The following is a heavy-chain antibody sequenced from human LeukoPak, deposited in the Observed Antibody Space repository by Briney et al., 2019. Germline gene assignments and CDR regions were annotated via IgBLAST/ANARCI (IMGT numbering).Heavy chain of an antibody. CDR2: IYYSGST. V-gene: IGHV4-39*01. CDR3: ALKSVQLERPPYYYYYMDV. J-gene: IGHJ6*03. Sequence: SETLSLTCTVSGGSLSSSSYYWGWIRQPPGKGLEWIGSIYYSGSTYYNPSIKSRVTISVDTSKNQFSLKLSSATAADTAVYYCALKSVQLERPPYYYYYMDVWGKGTTVTVSS. CDR1: GGSLSSSSYY. D-gene: IGHD1-1*01.